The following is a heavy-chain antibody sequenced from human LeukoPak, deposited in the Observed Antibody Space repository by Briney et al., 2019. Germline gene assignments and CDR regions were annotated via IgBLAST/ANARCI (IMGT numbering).Heavy chain of an antibody. Sequence: GGSLRLSCTASGFTFSSYGMSWVRQAPGKGLDWVSAVSSGGNSNYADSVTGRFTISRDNSKNTLYLQMNSLRAEDTAVYYCAKNPYSDNTGHHYENEYWGQGTLVTGSS. D-gene: IGHD2-15*01. CDR1: GFTFSSYG. V-gene: IGHV3-23*01. CDR2: VSSGGNS. CDR3: AKNPYSDNTGHHYENEY. J-gene: IGHJ4*02.